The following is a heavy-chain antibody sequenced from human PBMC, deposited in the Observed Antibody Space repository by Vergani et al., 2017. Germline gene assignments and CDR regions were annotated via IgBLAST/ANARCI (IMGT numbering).Heavy chain of an antibody. CDR3: VCRATSPPRCFDC. V-gene: IGHV4-4*01. CDR2: IYHSGST. D-gene: IGHD2-2*01. J-gene: IGHJ4*02. Sequence: QVQLQESGPGLVKPPGTLSLTCAVSGGSISSSNWWSWVRQPPGKGLEWIGEIYHSGSTNYNPSLKSRVTISVDKSKNQFSLKLTSVTAADTAVYRCVCRATSPPRCFDCWGQGTLVIVSS. CDR1: GGSISSSNW.